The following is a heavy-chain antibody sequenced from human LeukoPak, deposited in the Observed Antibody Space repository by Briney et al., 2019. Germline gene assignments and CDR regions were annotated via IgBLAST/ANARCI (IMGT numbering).Heavy chain of an antibody. Sequence: PMASVKVSCKASGGTFSSYAISWVRQAPGQGLEWTGRIIPIFGTANYAQKFQGRVTITTDESTSTAYMELSSLRSEDTAVYYRARDPAYYDSSGYYYPSWFDPWGQGTLVTVSS. CDR3: ARDPAYYDSSGYYYPSWFDP. CDR1: GGTFSSYA. D-gene: IGHD3-22*01. J-gene: IGHJ5*02. V-gene: IGHV1-69*05. CDR2: IIPIFGTA.